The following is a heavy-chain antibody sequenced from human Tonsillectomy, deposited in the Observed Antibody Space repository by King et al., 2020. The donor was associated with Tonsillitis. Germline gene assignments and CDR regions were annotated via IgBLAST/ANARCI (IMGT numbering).Heavy chain of an antibody. CDR2: LPSLVRT. D-gene: IGHD3-10*01. CDR1: GASIRGSS. CDR3: AKEGRAGLGGIDC. V-gene: IGHV4-59*01. Sequence: PLPASGPGLVQPSATLSLTCTVSGASIRGSSWRLIRPPPGPVLAWIFSLPSLVRTNSAPSLKPRVTISIDTSKNQFSLKLSSVSAADTAVYYCAKEGRAGLGGIDCWGQGTLVTISS. J-gene: IGHJ4*01.